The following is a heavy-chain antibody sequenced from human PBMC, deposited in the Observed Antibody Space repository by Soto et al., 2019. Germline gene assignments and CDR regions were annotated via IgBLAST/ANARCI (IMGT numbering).Heavy chain of an antibody. J-gene: IGHJ4*02. V-gene: IGHV3-66*01. Sequence: EVQLVESGGGLVQPGGSLRLSCAASGFTVSSNYMSWVRQAPGKGLEWVSAIYSGGSTYYGDSVKGRFSISRDNSKNTLYLQMNSLRAEDTAVYYCARCDGSTSYCFYFDNWGPGTLVTVSS. CDR2: IYSGGST. CDR3: ARCDGSTSYCFYFDN. CDR1: GFTVSSNY. D-gene: IGHD3-10*01.